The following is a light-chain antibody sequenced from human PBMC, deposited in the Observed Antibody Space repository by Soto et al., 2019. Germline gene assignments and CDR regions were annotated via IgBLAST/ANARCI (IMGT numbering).Light chain of an antibody. J-gene: IGKJ2*01. CDR2: AAS. CDR1: QSISSY. V-gene: IGKV1-39*01. CDR3: QQSYSSPYT. Sequence: DIQMTQSPSSLSASVGDRVTITCRASQSISSYLNWYQQKPGKAPELLIYAASNLKSGVSSRFSGSGSVTDFTLSISSLQPEDFASYHCQQSYSSPYTFGQGTKLEIK.